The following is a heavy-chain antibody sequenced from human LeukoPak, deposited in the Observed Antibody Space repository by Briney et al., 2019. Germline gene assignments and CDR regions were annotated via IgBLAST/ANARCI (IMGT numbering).Heavy chain of an antibody. J-gene: IGHJ4*02. V-gene: IGHV1-69*13. Sequence: SVKVSCKASGYSFFDYGIYWVRQAPGQGLEWMGGIIPIFGTANYAQKFQGRVTITADESTSTAYMELSSLRSEDTAVYYCARVRAGYYFDYWGQGTLVTVSS. D-gene: IGHD3-16*01. CDR3: ARVRAGYYFDY. CDR1: GYSFFDYG. CDR2: IIPIFGTA.